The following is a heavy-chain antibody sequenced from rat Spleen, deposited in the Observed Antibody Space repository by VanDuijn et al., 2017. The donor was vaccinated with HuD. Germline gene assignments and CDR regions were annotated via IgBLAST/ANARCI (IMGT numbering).Heavy chain of an antibody. CDR3: ATCYYGGTFFDY. J-gene: IGHJ2*01. CDR1: GFTFSDYN. D-gene: IGHD1-11*01. CDR2: IIYDGSRT. V-gene: IGHV5S10*01. Sequence: EVQLVESGGGLVQPGRSLKLSCAASGFTFSDYNMAWVRQAPKKGLEWVATIIYDGSRTYYRDSVKGRFTISRDNAKSTLYLQMDSLRSEDTATYYCATCYYGGTFFDYWGQGVMVTVSS.